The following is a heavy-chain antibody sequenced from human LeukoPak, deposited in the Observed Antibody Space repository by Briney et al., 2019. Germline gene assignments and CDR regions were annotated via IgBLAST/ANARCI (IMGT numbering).Heavy chain of an antibody. D-gene: IGHD2-21*02. CDR1: GGPISGYY. V-gene: IGHV4-59*01. CDR3: VRCDLDGWFDS. Sequence: SSETLSLTCIVSGGPISGYYWSWIRLPPGKGLEWIGHIANNGITNYNPSLKSRVTISIDTSKNQFSLKLSPVTAADTAVYYCVRCDLDGWFDSWGQGTLVTVSS. CDR2: IANNGIT. J-gene: IGHJ5*01.